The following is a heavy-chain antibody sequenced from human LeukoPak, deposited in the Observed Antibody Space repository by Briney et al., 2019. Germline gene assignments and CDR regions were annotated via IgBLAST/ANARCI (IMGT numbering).Heavy chain of an antibody. CDR3: ARDVSSRYDSSGYYRDY. V-gene: IGHV4-61*02. CDR2: IYTTGST. Sequence: PSETLSLTCTVSGVSIDSGNYYWSWIRQPAGKGLEWIGRIYTTGSTNYNPSLKSRVSMSVDTSKNQFSLQLTSVTAADTAVYYCARDVSSRYDSSGYYRDYWGQGTLVAVSS. J-gene: IGHJ4*02. D-gene: IGHD3-22*01. CDR1: GVSIDSGNYY.